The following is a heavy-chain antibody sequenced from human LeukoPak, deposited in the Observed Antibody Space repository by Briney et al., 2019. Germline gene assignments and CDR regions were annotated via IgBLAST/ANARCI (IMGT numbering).Heavy chain of an antibody. CDR1: GFTLRSYD. CDR3: AKEYSGYDFDY. J-gene: IGHJ4*02. D-gene: IGHD5-12*01. V-gene: IGHV3-23*01. Sequence: GGSLRLSCAASGFTLRSYDMSWVRQAPGKGLGWVAAASGSGANTYYADSVKGRFTISRDNSQNTLYLQMDSLRAEDTAVYYCAKEYSGYDFDYWGQGTLVTVSS. CDR2: ASGSGANT.